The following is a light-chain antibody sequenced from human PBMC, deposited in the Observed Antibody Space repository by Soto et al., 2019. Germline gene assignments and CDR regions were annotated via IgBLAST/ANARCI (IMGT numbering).Light chain of an antibody. CDR2: GAS. CDR1: QSVYSN. V-gene: IGKV3-15*01. CDR3: QQYAHWPPYT. Sequence: EIVMTQSPGTLSVSPGERVTLSCRASQSVYSNIAWYQQKPGQGPRLLIYGASTRATGIPGRFTGSGTGTEFTLTISSLQAEDSAVYYCQQYAHWPPYTFGQGTNLEIK. J-gene: IGKJ2*01.